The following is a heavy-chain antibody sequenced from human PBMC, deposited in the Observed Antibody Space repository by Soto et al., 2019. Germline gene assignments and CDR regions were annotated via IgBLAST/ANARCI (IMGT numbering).Heavy chain of an antibody. Sequence: EVHLLESGGGLVQPGGSLRLSCAASGFTFSNYAMTWVRQAPGKGLEWVSVISGTGGGTNNADSAKGRFTTSRDYSKNTLYLQMNSLRAEDTAVYYCAKRAFYGSGIPNYYGVDVWGQGTAVTVSS. J-gene: IGHJ6*02. CDR1: GFTFSNYA. CDR3: AKRAFYGSGIPNYYGVDV. D-gene: IGHD3-10*01. CDR2: ISGTGGGT. V-gene: IGHV3-23*01.